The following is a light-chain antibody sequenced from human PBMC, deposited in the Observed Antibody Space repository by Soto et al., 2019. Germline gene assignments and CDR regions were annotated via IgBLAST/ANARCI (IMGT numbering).Light chain of an antibody. CDR1: QTISTW. Sequence: GDRVTITCRASQTISTWMAWYXQXXGKAXXXLXXXASTLQSGVASRFSGSGSGKEFTLIISGLQPDDSATYYCQQYTNTNNPWMFGQGTKVDIK. CDR3: QQYTNTNNPWM. J-gene: IGKJ1*01. V-gene: IGKV1-5*01. CDR2: XAS.